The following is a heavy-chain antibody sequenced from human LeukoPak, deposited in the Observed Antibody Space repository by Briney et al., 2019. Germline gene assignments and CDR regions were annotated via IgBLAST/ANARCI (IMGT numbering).Heavy chain of an antibody. J-gene: IGHJ4*02. CDR1: GFTFTNYA. CDR3: AKDCTSCTNGVCYYGFFDY. CDR2: ITGSGDSA. V-gene: IGHV3-23*01. Sequence: PGGSLRLSCAPSGFTFTNYAMSWVRQAPGKGLEWVSSITGSGDSAYYADSVKGRFTISRDNSKDTLYLQMNSLRAEDTAVYYCAKDCTSCTNGVCYYGFFDYWGQGTLVTVSS. D-gene: IGHD2-8*01.